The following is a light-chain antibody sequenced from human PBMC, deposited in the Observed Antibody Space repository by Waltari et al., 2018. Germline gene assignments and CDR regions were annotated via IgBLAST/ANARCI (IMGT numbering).Light chain of an antibody. J-gene: IGKJ1*01. CDR1: QSVSKY. CDR2: ASS. Sequence: EVVLTQSPGTRSLYPGERDTLSCRASQSVSKYLAWYQQRPGQAPRLLIYASSTRATGVPDSFSGSGFGTDFSLTISRLEPEDFAVYYCHNHERFPATFGQGTKVEIK. V-gene: IGKV3-20*01. CDR3: HNHERFPAT.